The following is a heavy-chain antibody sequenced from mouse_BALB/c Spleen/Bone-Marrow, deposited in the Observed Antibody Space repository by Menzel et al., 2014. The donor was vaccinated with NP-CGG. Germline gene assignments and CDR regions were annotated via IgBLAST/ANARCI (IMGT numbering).Heavy chain of an antibody. CDR2: INPDSSTI. CDR3: ARLNYYGNLFV. J-gene: IGHJ1*01. D-gene: IGHD1-1*01. Sequence: VQLQQPGGGLVQPGGSLKLSCATSGFDFSRYWMSWVRQAPGKGLEWIGEINPDSSTINYTPSLKDKFIISRDNAKNTLHLQMSKVRSEDTALYYCARLNYYGNLFVWGAGTTVTVSS. CDR1: GFDFSRYW. V-gene: IGHV4-1*02.